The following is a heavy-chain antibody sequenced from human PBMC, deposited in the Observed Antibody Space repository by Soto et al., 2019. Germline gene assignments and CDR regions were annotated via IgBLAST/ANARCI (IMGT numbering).Heavy chain of an antibody. D-gene: IGHD4-17*01. CDR1: GGSISSSNW. V-gene: IGHV4-4*02. CDR3: ARVYGDYEYYFDY. Sequence: TLSLTCAVSGGSISSSNWWSWVRQPPGKGLEWIGEIYHSGSTNYNPSLKSRVTISVDKSKNQFSLKLSSVTAADTAVYYCARVYGDYEYYFDYWGQGTLVTVSS. CDR2: IYHSGST. J-gene: IGHJ4*02.